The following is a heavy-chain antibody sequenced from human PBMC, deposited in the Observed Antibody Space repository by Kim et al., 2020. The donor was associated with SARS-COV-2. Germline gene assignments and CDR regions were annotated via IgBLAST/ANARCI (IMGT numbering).Heavy chain of an antibody. V-gene: IGHV3-33*01. CDR3: ARDAQSSANYAMDV. CDR1: GFTFRRHG. Sequence: GGSLRLSCAGTGFTFRRHGMHWVRQAPGKGLEWVAHIWSAGNDKYYADSLEGRFTVSRDNSRNTLHLQMNSLRAEDTAVYYCARDAQSSANYAMDVWGQWTAVTVSS. J-gene: IGHJ6*02. CDR2: IWSAGNDK.